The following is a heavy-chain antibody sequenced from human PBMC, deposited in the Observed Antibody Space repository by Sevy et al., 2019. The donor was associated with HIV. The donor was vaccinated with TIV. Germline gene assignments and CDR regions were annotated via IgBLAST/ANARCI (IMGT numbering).Heavy chain of an antibody. CDR1: GYTFTSYG. CDR2: ISTYNGNA. V-gene: IGHV1-18*01. D-gene: IGHD2-2*01. J-gene: IGHJ4*02. CDR3: ARLALYCRSTSCFDS. Sequence: ASVKVSCKASGYTFTSYGISWVRQAPGKGLEWMGWISTYNGNANYAHKFRDRVTMTTHTSETTAYVEVRSLRSDDTAVYYCARLALYCRSTSCFDSWGQGTLVTVSS.